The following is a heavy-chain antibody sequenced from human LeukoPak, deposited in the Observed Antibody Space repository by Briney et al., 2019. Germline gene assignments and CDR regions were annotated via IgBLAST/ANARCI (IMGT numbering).Heavy chain of an antibody. V-gene: IGHV3-33*01. Sequence: GGSLRLSCAASGFTFSSYGMHWVRQAPGKGLEWVAAIWYDGTNKYYADSVKGRFTISRDNSKNTLYLQMNSLRAEDTAVYYCARDAEDIVVVPAAIPGWFDPCGEGSLVTVSS. CDR2: IWYDGTNK. CDR3: ARDAEDIVVVPAAIPGWFDP. CDR1: GFTFSSYG. D-gene: IGHD2-2*02. J-gene: IGHJ5*02.